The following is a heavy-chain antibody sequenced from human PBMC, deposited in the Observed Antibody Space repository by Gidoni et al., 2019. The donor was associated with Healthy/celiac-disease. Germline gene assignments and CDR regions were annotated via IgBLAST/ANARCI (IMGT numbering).Heavy chain of an antibody. CDR1: GFTFSSYE. J-gene: IGHJ4*02. V-gene: IGHV3-48*03. CDR3: ASLRWPHYFDY. CDR2: ISSSGSTI. D-gene: IGHD4-17*01. Sequence: EVQLVESGGGLVQPGGSLRLSCAASGFTFSSYEMNWVRQAPGKGLEWVSYISSSGSTIYYADSVKGRFTISRDNAKNSLYQQMNSLRAEDTAVYYCASLRWPHYFDYWGQGTLVTVSS.